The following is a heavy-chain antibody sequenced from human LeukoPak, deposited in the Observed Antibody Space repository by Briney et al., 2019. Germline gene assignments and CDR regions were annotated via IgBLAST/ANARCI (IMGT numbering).Heavy chain of an antibody. CDR2: IIPIFGTA. D-gene: IGHD2-2*01. J-gene: IGHJ6*03. CDR1: GGTFSSYA. CDR3: ARGRGSSTSCYGCYYYYMDV. V-gene: IGHV1-69*13. Sequence: SVKVSCKASGGTFSSYAISWVRQAPGQGLEWMGGIIPIFGTANYAQKFQGRVTITADESTSTAYMELSSLRSEDTAVYYCARGRGSSTSCYGCYYYYMDVWGKGTTVTVPS.